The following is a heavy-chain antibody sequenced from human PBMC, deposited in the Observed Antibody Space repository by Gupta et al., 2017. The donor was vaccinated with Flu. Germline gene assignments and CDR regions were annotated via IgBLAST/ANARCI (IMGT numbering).Heavy chain of an antibody. Sequence: EVQLVASGGGLVKPGGSLRLSCEASDFDFSAYSMNWVRQAPGKGLEWVSSISSISSNIYYADAVKGRFTISRDNAKNSLFLQMHSLRAEDTAVYYCVRDWCYSGRFYMPHRWLDAWGQGTLVTVSS. D-gene: IGHD1-26*01. CDR2: ISSISSNI. J-gene: IGHJ5*02. V-gene: IGHV3-21*01. CDR3: VRDWCYSGRFYMPHRWLDA. CDR1: DFDFSAYS.